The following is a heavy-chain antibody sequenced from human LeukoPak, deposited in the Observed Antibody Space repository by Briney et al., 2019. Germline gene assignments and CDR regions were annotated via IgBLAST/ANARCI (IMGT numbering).Heavy chain of an antibody. D-gene: IGHD2-2*01. CDR2: ISYEGNNK. V-gene: IGHV3-30-3*01. Sequence: GGSLRLSCAASGFIFSNYAMHWVRQAPCKGLEWVAVISYEGNNKYYADSVKGRFTISRDNSKNTLYLQMNSLRAEDTAVYYCAKDSILIPASKSALDYWGQGTLVTVSS. CDR1: GFIFSNYA. CDR3: AKDSILIPASKSALDY. J-gene: IGHJ4*02.